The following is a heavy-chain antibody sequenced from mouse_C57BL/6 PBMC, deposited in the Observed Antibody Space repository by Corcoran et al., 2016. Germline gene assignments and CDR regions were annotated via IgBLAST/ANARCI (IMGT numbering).Heavy chain of an antibody. CDR1: GYTFTDYN. J-gene: IGHJ2*01. Sequence: EVQLQQSGPELVKPGASVKIPCKASGYTFTDYNMDWVKQSHGKSLEWIGDINPNNGGTIYNQKFKGKATLPLDTSSSTAYMELRSLTSEDTAVYYGARRGMVKYYFYYWGEGTTLIVSS. CDR2: INPNNGGT. CDR3: ARRGMVKYYFYY. V-gene: IGHV1-18*01. D-gene: IGHD2-3*01.